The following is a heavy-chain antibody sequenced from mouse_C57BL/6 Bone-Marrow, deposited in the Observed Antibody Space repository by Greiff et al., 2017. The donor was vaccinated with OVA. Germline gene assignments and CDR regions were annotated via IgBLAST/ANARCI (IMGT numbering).Heavy chain of an antibody. CDR3: AGYDYDGWYFDV. CDR2: IYPRSGNT. V-gene: IGHV1-81*01. Sequence: QVQLQQSGAELARPGASVKLSCKASGYTFTSYGISWVKQRTGQGLEWIGEIYPRSGNTYYNEKFKGKATLTADKSSSTAYMELRSLTSEDSAVYFCAGYDYDGWYFDVWGTGTTVTVSS. D-gene: IGHD2-4*01. J-gene: IGHJ1*03. CDR1: GYTFTSYG.